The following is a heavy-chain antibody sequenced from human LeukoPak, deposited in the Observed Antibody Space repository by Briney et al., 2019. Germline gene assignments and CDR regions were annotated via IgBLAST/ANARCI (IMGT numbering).Heavy chain of an antibody. CDR2: ISGSDDGT. V-gene: IGHV3-23*01. J-gene: IGHJ4*02. CDR3: AKDGNWARFEN. Sequence: GGSLRLSCAASGFTFSTYAMSWVRQIPGKGLEWVSAISGSDDGTYYADSVKGRFTISRDNSKNTLYLQMNSPRAEDTAAYYCAKDGNWARFENWGQGTLVTVSS. D-gene: IGHD7-27*01. CDR1: GFTFSTYA.